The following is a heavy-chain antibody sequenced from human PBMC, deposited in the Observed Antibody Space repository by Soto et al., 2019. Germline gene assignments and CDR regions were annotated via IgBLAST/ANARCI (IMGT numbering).Heavy chain of an antibody. CDR1: GFTFSTYS. CDR3: ARERQSDSSGWYLFGY. J-gene: IGHJ4*02. V-gene: IGHV3-21*01. CDR2: ISGDSTYI. D-gene: IGHD6-19*01. Sequence: EVQLVESGGGLVKPGGSLRLSCAASGFTFSTYSINWVRQAPGKGLEWVSSISGDSTYIFYAASMKGRFTISRDNGKNSLFLQMNSLTAVDTAVYDCARERQSDSSGWYLFGYWGQGTLVTVSS.